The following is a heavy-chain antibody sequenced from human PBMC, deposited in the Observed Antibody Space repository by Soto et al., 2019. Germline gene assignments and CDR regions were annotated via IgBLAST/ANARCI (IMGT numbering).Heavy chain of an antibody. V-gene: IGHV4-34*01. CDR3: ARGYYYGSGSYFYYYYGMDV. J-gene: IGHJ6*02. CDR1: GGSFSGYY. CDR2: INHSGST. D-gene: IGHD3-10*01. Sequence: SETLSLTCAVYGGSFSGYYWSRIRQPPGKGLEWIGEINHSGSTNYNPSLKSRVTISVDTSKNQFSLKLSSVTAADTAVYYCARGYYYGSGSYFYYYYGMDVWGQGTTVT.